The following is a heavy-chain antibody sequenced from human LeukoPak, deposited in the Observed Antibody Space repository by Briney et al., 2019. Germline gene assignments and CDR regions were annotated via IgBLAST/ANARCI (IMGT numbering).Heavy chain of an antibody. CDR3: ATTPIVVVPAAIRKLDYYYYYMDV. J-gene: IGHJ6*03. CDR1: GGSISTSNYY. Sequence: SETLSLTCTVSGGSISTSNYYWGWIRQPPGKGLEWIGNIFYSGSTYYSPSVKSRVTISLDTSRNQFSLKLSSVTAADTAVYYCATTPIVVVPAAIRKLDYYYYYMDVWGKGTTVTISS. CDR2: IFYSGST. V-gene: IGHV4-39*01. D-gene: IGHD2-2*01.